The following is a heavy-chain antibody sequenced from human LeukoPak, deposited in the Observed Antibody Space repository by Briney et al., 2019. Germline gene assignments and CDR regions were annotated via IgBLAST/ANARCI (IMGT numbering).Heavy chain of an antibody. V-gene: IGHV1-18*01. CDR2: ISAYNGNT. Sequence: ASVKVSCKASGYTFTSYGISWVRQAPGQGLEWMGWISAYNGNTNYAQKLQGRDTMTTDTSTSTAYMELRSLRSDDTAVYYCAREGAFKNYYGSGSYNYWGQGTLVTVSS. CDR1: GYTFTSYG. CDR3: AREGAFKNYYGSGSYNY. D-gene: IGHD3-10*01. J-gene: IGHJ4*02.